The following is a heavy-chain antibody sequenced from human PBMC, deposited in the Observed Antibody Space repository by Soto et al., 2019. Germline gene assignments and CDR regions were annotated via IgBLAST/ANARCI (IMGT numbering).Heavy chain of an antibody. CDR2: FNSGNGNT. V-gene: IGHV1-3*01. Sequence: QVQLVQSGAEVKKPGDSVRVSCKASGYTFTGYAIHWVRQAPGQRLEWLGWFNSGNGNTKYSQTCPGRAAFSRDASAITAYMRLSSLRSEDTAVYYCAGSGVTTITDYFYYGMDVWGQGTTVTVSS. J-gene: IGHJ6*02. D-gene: IGHD5-12*01. CDR3: AGSGVTTITDYFYYGMDV. CDR1: GYTFTGYA.